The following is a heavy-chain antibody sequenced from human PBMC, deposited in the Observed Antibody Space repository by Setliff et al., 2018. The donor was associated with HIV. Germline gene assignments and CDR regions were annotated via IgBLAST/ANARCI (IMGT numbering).Heavy chain of an antibody. CDR1: GFTFSNAW. V-gene: IGHV3-33*06. CDR2: IWYDGSNK. Sequence: LRLSCVASGFTFSNAWMRWVRQAPGKGLEWVAVIWYDGSNKYYADSVKGRFTISRDNSKNTLYLQMNSLRAEGTAVYYCAKDRWGGKPYYFDYWGQGTLVTVSS. D-gene: IGHD7-27*01. CDR3: AKDRWGGKPYYFDY. J-gene: IGHJ4*02.